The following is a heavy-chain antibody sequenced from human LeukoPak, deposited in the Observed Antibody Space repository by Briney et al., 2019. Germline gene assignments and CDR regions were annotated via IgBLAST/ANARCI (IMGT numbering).Heavy chain of an antibody. J-gene: IGHJ4*02. Sequence: PSETLSLTRTVSGGSISSGDYYWSWIRQPPGKGLEWIVYIYYSGSTYYNPSLKSRVTISVDTSKNQFSLKLSSVTAADTAVYYCARRATTGGRYFDYWGQGTLVTVSS. CDR3: ARRATTGGRYFDY. CDR1: GGSISSGDYY. CDR2: IYYSGST. D-gene: IGHD5-12*01. V-gene: IGHV4-30-4*01.